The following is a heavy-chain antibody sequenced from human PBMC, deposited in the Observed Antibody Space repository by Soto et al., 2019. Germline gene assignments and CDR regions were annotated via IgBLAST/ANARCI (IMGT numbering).Heavy chain of an antibody. CDR2: IDHDGRST. Sequence: EVQLVESGGGLVQPGGSLRLSCAASGFSFSTYWMHWVRQGPGKGLVWVSRIDHDGRSTSYADSVKGRFTISRDNAKNTLSLQMHSLKVEDTGVYYCVRKAGASYMPAEYFQHWGQGTLVTVSS. CDR3: VRKAGASYMPAEYFQH. J-gene: IGHJ1*01. CDR1: GFSFSTYW. D-gene: IGHD2-2*01. V-gene: IGHV3-74*01.